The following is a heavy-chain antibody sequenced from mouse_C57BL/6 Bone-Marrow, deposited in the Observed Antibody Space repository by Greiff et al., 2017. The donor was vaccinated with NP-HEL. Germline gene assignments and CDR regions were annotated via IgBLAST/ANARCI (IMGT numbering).Heavy chain of an antibody. Sequence: EVKLVESGGGLVKPGGSLKLSCAASGFTFSDYGMHWVRQAPETGLEWVAYISSGSSTIYYADTVKGRFTISRDNAKNTLFLQMTSLRSEDTSMYYCARNSNYWYFDVGGTGTTVTVSS. D-gene: IGHD2-5*01. V-gene: IGHV5-17*01. CDR2: ISSGSSTI. J-gene: IGHJ1*03. CDR1: GFTFSDYG. CDR3: ARNSNYWYFDV.